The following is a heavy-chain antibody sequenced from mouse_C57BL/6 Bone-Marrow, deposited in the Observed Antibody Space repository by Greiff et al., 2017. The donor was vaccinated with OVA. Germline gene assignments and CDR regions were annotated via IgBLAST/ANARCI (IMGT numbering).Heavy chain of an antibody. Sequence: QVQLQQSGAELVKPGASVKLSCKASGYTFTSYWMHWVKQRPGQGLEWIGMIHPNSGSTNYNEKFKSKATLTVDKSSSTAYMQLSSLTSEDSAVYYCARRLCDYYFDYWGQGTTLTVSS. CDR2: IHPNSGST. V-gene: IGHV1-64*01. CDR1: GYTFTSYW. CDR3: ARRLCDYYFDY. D-gene: IGHD3-2*02. J-gene: IGHJ2*01.